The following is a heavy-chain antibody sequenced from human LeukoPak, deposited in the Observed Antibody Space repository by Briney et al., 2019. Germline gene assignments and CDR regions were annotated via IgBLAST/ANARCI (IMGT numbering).Heavy chain of an antibody. CDR1: GFTFSSYS. J-gene: IGHJ4*02. CDR3: AGDIAGKIFDY. D-gene: IGHD6-13*01. Sequence: GGSLRLSCAASGFTFSSYSMNWVRQAPGKGLEWVSSISSSSSYIYYADSVKGRFTISRDNAKNSLYLQMNSLRAEDTAVYYCAGDIAGKIFDYWGQGTLVTVSS. CDR2: ISSSSSYI. V-gene: IGHV3-21*01.